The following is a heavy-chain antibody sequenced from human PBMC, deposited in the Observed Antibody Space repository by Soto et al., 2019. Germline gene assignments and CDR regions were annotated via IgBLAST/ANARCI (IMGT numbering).Heavy chain of an antibody. V-gene: IGHV1-18*01. CDR1: GYSFTIYG. Sequence: ASVKVSCKASGYSFTIYGITWVRQAPGQGLEWMGWISTYDGNTNYAQNFQGRVSMARDTSTSAAYMELRSLRSDDTAVYYCARDRGRSCIGGICPFDYWGQGXLVTVSS. J-gene: IGHJ4*02. D-gene: IGHD2-15*01. CDR3: ARDRGRSCIGGICPFDY. CDR2: ISTYDGNT.